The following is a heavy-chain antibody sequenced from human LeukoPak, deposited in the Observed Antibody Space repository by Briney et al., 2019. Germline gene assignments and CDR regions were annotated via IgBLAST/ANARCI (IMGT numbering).Heavy chain of an antibody. CDR3: ASGAALDY. CDR1: GFTFTTYW. D-gene: IGHD3-16*01. CDR2: INQDGSEK. V-gene: IGHV3-7*01. J-gene: IGHJ4*02. Sequence: GGSLRLSCAASGFTFTTYWMTWVRQAPGKGLEWVANINQDGSEKFYVDSVKGRFTVSRDNAKNSLYLQMNGLRAEDTAVYYCASGAALDYWGQGTLVTVSS.